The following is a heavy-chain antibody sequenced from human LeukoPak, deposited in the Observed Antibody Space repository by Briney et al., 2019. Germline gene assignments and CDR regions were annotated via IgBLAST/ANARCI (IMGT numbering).Heavy chain of an antibody. CDR2: IYSGGHT. V-gene: IGHV3-53*01. CDR1: GFTVSSNY. Sequence: GGSLRLSRAASGFTVSSNYMNWVRQAPGKGLEWVSVIYSGGHTYYADFVKGRFTISRDNSKNTLYLQMNSLRAEDTAVYYCARAINAGDFDYWGQGTLVTVSS. CDR3: ARAINAGDFDY. D-gene: IGHD2-8*02. J-gene: IGHJ4*02.